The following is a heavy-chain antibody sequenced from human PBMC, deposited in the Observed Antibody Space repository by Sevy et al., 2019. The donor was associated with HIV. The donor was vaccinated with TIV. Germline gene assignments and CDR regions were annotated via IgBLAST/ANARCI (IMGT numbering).Heavy chain of an antibody. Sequence: GGSLRLSCAASRFSFSSYGMHWVRQAPGKGLEWVAVIWYDGSNKYYADSVKGRFNVSRDNSKNTLYLQMNSLRAEDTAVYYCARVPSGSYYNPYYFDYWGQETLVTVSS. CDR3: ARVPSGSYYNPYYFDY. D-gene: IGHD3-10*01. CDR2: IWYDGSNK. CDR1: RFSFSSYG. V-gene: IGHV3-33*01. J-gene: IGHJ4*02.